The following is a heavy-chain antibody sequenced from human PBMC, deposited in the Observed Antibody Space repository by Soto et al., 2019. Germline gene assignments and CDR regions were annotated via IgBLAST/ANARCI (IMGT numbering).Heavy chain of an antibody. CDR2: IYYCGSP. CDR1: GGSISSGDYY. V-gene: IGHV4-30-4*01. J-gene: IGHJ4*02. CDR3: ARTASRDGYQFFDY. D-gene: IGHD5-12*01. Sequence: QVQLQESGPGLVKPSQTLSLTCTVSGGSISSGDYYWSWIRQPPGKGLEWIGYIYYCGSPYYNPSLKSRVNISVDTSKNQFSLKLSSVTAADTAVYYCARTASRDGYQFFDYWGQGTLVTVSS.